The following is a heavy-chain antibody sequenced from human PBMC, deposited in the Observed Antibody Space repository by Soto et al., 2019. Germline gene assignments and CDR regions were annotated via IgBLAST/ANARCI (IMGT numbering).Heavy chain of an antibody. V-gene: IGHV4-34*01. J-gene: IGHJ4*02. Sequence: QVQLQQWGAGLLKPSETLSLTCAVYGGSFSGYYWSWIRQPPGKGLEWIGEINHSGSTNYNPYLKSRVTIPEDTSKNQFALKLSSVTAAGTAVYYCARDYYDSRGSPTIDYWGQGTLVTVSS. D-gene: IGHD3-22*01. CDR2: INHSGST. CDR1: GGSFSGYY. CDR3: ARDYYDSRGSPTIDY.